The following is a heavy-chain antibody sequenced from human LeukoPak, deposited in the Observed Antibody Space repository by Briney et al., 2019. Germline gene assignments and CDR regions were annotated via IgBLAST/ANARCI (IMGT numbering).Heavy chain of an antibody. J-gene: IGHJ4*02. D-gene: IGHD3-22*01. CDR1: GFTFDDYG. CDR3: ARGGITMIVDDPYYFDY. Sequence: PGGSLRLSCAASGFTFDDYGMSWVRQAPGKGLEWVSYISSSSSTIYYADSVKGRFTISRDNAKNSLYLQMNSLRDEDTAVYYCARGGITMIVDDPYYFDYWGQGTLVTVSS. V-gene: IGHV3-48*02. CDR2: ISSSSSTI.